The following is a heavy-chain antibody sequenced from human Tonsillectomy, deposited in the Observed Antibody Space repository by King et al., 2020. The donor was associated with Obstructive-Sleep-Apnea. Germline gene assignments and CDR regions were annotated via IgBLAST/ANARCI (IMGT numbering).Heavy chain of an antibody. Sequence: VQLVESGGGLVQPGGSLRISCAASGFTFSSFAMTWVRQAPGKGLEWVSTFGGSGSGGSTHYADSVKGRFTISRDDSKNSLFLQMSGLRVDDTAVYYCTKEGPIAVAPSFFYGMDVWGQGTTVTVSS. J-gene: IGHJ6*02. D-gene: IGHD6-19*01. V-gene: IGHV3-23*04. CDR2: FGGSGSGGST. CDR1: GFTFSSFA. CDR3: TKEGPIAVAPSFFYGMDV.